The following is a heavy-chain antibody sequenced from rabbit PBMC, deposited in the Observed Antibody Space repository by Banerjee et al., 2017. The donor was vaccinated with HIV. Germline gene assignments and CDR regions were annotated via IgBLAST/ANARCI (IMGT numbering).Heavy chain of an antibody. CDR1: GFSFSSSYY. CDR3: ARRSSDWGYFDL. Sequence: QSLEESGGDLVKPGASLTLTCTASGFSFSSSYYMCWVRQAPGKGLEWIACINTSTGNTVYASWAKGRFTISKTSSTTVTLQMTSLTAADTATYFCARRSSDWGYFDLWGPGTLVTVS. D-gene: IGHD4-1*01. V-gene: IGHV1S40*01. J-gene: IGHJ4*01. CDR2: INTSTGNT.